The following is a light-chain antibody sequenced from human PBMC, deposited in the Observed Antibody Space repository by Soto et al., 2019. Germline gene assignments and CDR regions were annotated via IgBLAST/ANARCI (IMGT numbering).Light chain of an antibody. J-gene: IGLJ2*01. CDR1: SSDVGGYNY. Sequence: QSALTQPASVSGSPGQSITISCTGTSSDVGGYNYVSWYQQHPGKAPKHMIYDGSNRPSGVSNRFSGSKSGKTASLTISGLQAEDEADYYCSSYTSSSTAVVFGGGTKLTVL. V-gene: IGLV2-14*01. CDR2: DGS. CDR3: SSYTSSSTAVV.